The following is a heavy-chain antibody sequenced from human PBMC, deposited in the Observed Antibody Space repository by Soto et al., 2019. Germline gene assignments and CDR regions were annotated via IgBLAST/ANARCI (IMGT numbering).Heavy chain of an antibody. CDR1: GYTFTSYG. Sequence: GASVKVSCKASGYTFTSYGISWVRQAPGQGLEWMGWISAYNGNTNYAQKLQGRVTMTTDTSTSTAYMELRSLRSDDTAVYYCARRSVPAAIRDYYYGMDVWGQGTTVTVSS. D-gene: IGHD2-2*02. J-gene: IGHJ6*02. CDR2: ISAYNGNT. CDR3: ARRSVPAAIRDYYYGMDV. V-gene: IGHV1-18*01.